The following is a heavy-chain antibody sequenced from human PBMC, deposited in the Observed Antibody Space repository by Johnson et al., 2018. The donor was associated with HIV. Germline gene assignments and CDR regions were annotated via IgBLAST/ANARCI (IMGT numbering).Heavy chain of an antibody. J-gene: IGHJ3*02. CDR2: ISNDGTKK. CDR1: QFNFANYG. Sequence: QVQLVESGGGVVQPGRSLTLSCAASQFNFANYGMHWVRQAPGKGLEWVASISNDGTKKYHAEYVWDRFTISRDNAENSLYLQMTSLRGEDTAVYYCARERSRGGYSGYDYGAFDIWGQGTMVTVSS. CDR3: ARERSRGGYSGYDYGAFDI. D-gene: IGHD5-12*01. V-gene: IGHV3-30*03.